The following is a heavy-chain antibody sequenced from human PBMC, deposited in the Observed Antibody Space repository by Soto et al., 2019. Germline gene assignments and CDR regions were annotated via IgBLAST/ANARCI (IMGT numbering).Heavy chain of an antibody. J-gene: IGHJ4*02. V-gene: IGHV2-5*02. CDR2: IYWDADK. CDR3: AHRPYGNYPIDY. CDR1: GFSLNTSGVG. Sequence: QITLKESGPPLVKPTQTLTLTCTSSGFSLNTSGVGVGWIRQPPGKALEWLALIYWDADKRYSPFLKSRLPITRDTSKNQVVLTMTNMDPVDTGTYYCAHRPYGNYPIDYWGQGTLVTVSA. D-gene: IGHD4-17*01.